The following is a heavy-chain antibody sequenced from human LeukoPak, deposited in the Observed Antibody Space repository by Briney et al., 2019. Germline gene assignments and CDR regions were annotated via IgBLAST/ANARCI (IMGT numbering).Heavy chain of an antibody. D-gene: IGHD2-21*01. Sequence: GGSLRLSCAASGFTSSSYSMNWVRQAPGKGLEWVSFISSSSSYIYYADSMKGRFTISRDNAKNSLYLQMNSLRAEDTALYYCARDAYGHEDYWGQGTLVTVSS. V-gene: IGHV3-21*04. CDR1: GFTSSSYS. CDR3: ARDAYGHEDY. CDR2: ISSSSSYI. J-gene: IGHJ4*02.